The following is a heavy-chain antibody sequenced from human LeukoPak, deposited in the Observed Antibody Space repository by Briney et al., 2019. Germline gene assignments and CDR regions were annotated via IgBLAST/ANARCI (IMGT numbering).Heavy chain of an antibody. CDR3: ARDQTAHIAAAVRYYYYMDV. CDR2: IYTSGST. CDR1: GGSISSYY. J-gene: IGHJ6*03. D-gene: IGHD6-13*01. V-gene: IGHV4-4*07. Sequence: SETLSLICTVSGGSISSYYWSWIRQPAGKGLEWIGRIYTSGSTNYNPSLKSRVTMSVDTSKNQFSLKLSSVTAADTAVYYCARDQTAHIAAAVRYYYYMDVWGKGTTVTVSS.